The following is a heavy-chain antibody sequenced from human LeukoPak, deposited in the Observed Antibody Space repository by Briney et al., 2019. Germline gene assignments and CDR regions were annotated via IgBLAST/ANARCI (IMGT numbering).Heavy chain of an antibody. Sequence: GGSLRLSCAASGFTFDDYAMHWVRQAPGKGLEWVSGISWNSGSIGYADSVKGRFTISRDNAKNSLYLQMNSLRAEDTAVYYCATHGSGTYYRDDYWGQGTLVTVSS. J-gene: IGHJ4*02. CDR2: ISWNSGSI. D-gene: IGHD3-10*01. CDR1: GFTFDDYA. CDR3: ATHGSGTYYRDDY. V-gene: IGHV3-9*01.